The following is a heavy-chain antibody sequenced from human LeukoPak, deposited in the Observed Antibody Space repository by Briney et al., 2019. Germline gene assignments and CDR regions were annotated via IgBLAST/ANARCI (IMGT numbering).Heavy chain of an antibody. CDR3: AKDRDCSSTGCYVFAN. CDR1: GVTLRNYA. D-gene: IGHD2-2*01. CDR2: ISGDGEST. J-gene: IGHJ4*02. Sequence: PGGSLRLSCAASGVTLRNYAMTSVRQAPGKGLQWVSGISGDGESTYYADSVRDRFTISRDNSKNTMYLQMNNLRAEDTAIYYCAKDRDCSSTGCYVFANWGQGTLVTVSS. V-gene: IGHV3-23*01.